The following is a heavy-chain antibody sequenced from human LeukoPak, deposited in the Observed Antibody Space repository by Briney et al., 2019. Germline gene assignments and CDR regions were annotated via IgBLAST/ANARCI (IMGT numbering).Heavy chain of an antibody. CDR2: IYYSGST. CDR3: ARKLYGSGSYPMDY. D-gene: IGHD3-10*01. CDR1: GGSISSSSYY. V-gene: IGHV4-39*01. Sequence: PSETLSLTCTVPGGSISSSSYYWGWIRQPPGKGLEWIGSIYYSGSTYYNPSLKSRVTISVDTSKNQFSLKLSSVTAADTAVYYCARKLYGSGSYPMDYWGQGTLVTVSS. J-gene: IGHJ4*02.